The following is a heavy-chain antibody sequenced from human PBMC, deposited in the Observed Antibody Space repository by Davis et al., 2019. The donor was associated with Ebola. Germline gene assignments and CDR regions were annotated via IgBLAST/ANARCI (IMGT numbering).Heavy chain of an antibody. V-gene: IGHV3-30*02. D-gene: IGHD2-8*01. CDR3: AKDLGLMVYALGY. CDR1: GFTFSSYG. CDR2: IRYDGSNK. Sequence: GGSLRLSCAASGFTFSSYGMHWVRQAPGKGLEWVAFIRYDGSNKYYADSVKGRFTISRDNSKNTLYLQMNSLRAEDTAVYYCAKDLGLMVYALGYWGQGTLVTISS. J-gene: IGHJ4*02.